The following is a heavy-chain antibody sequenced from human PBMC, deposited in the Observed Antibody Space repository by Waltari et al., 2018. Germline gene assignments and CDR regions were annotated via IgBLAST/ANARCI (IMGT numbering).Heavy chain of an antibody. Sequence: EVQLVESGGGLIQPGGSLRLSCAASGFTVSSNYMSWVRQAPGKGLEWLSYIGKSGSIYYADSVKGRFTISRDNVKNSLYLQMDSLRAEDTAVYYCARDNWNDADAFDIWGQGTVVIVSS. D-gene: IGHD1-1*01. CDR3: ARDNWNDADAFDI. CDR2: IGKSGSI. CDR1: GFTVSSNY. J-gene: IGHJ3*02. V-gene: IGHV3-53*01.